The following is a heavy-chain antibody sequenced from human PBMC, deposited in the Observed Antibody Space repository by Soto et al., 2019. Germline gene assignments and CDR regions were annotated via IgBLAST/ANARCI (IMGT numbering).Heavy chain of an antibody. D-gene: IGHD2-8*01. CDR2: IGTIGDT. CDR1: GFTFSTYD. Sequence: PGGSLSLSCAASGFTFSTYDMHWVRQATGKSLEWVSAIGTIGDTYYLDSVKGRFTISRENAKNSLYLQMNSLRAGDTAVYYCARGRSNQYESSPPPKFDPWGRGTLVTVSS. CDR3: ARGRSNQYESSPPPKFDP. V-gene: IGHV3-13*01. J-gene: IGHJ5*02.